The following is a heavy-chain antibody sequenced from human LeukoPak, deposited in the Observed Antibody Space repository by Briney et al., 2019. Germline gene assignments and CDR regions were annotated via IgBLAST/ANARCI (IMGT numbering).Heavy chain of an antibody. V-gene: IGHV3-74*01. J-gene: IGHJ5*02. CDR3: ARVKVGSWDWFDP. D-gene: IGHD1-26*01. CDR1: GFTFSSYW. Sequence: GGSLRLSCAASGFTFSSYWMHWVRQAPGKGLVWVSRINTDGSSTSYADSVKGRFTISRDNAKNTAYLQMNSLRAEDTAVYYCARVKVGSWDWFDPWGQGTLVAVSS. CDR2: INTDGSST.